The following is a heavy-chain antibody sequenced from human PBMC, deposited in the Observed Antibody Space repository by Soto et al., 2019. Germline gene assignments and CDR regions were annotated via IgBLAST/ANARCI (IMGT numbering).Heavy chain of an antibody. J-gene: IGHJ5*02. V-gene: IGHV4-31*03. CDR1: GGSISSGGYY. D-gene: IGHD2-15*01. CDR3: GRGLDMGWFDP. CDR2: IYYSGST. Sequence: LSLTCTVSGGSISSGGYYWSWIRQHPGKGLEWIGYIYYSGSTYYNPSLKSRVTISVDTSKDQFSLKLSSVTAADTAVYYCGRGLDMGWFDPWGQGTLVTVSS.